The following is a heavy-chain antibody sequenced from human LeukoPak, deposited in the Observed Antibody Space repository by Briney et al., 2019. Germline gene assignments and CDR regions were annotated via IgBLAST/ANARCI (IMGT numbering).Heavy chain of an antibody. CDR1: GASISSYY. J-gene: IGHJ3*02. Sequence: SETLSLTCAVSGASISSYYWSWIRQSPGKGLEWIGYIYNSGTTNYNPSLKSRVSISKDVSKNQFSLRVTSVTAADTAVYYCARVGGAPLGAFDIWGQGTVVTVSS. V-gene: IGHV4-59*01. CDR2: IYNSGTT. CDR3: ARVGGAPLGAFDI. D-gene: IGHD3-16*01.